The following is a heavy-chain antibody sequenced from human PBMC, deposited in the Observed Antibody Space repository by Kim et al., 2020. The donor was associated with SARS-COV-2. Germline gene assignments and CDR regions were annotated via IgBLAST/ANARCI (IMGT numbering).Heavy chain of an antibody. CDR3: ARERLPRFGELSPNWFDP. V-gene: IGHV4-59*01. Sequence: SETLSLTCTVSGGSISSYYWSWIRQPPGKGLEWIGYIYYSGSTNYNPSLKSRVTISVDTSKNQFSLKLSSVTAADTAVYYCARERLPRFGELSPNWFDPWGQGTLVTVSS. J-gene: IGHJ5*02. D-gene: IGHD3-10*01. CDR1: GGSISSYY. CDR2: IYYSGST.